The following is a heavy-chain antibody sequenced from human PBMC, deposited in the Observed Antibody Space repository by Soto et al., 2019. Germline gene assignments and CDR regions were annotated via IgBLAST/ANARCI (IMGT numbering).Heavy chain of an antibody. CDR2: ISGHNGNT. CDR3: ARDLYPLAYYFDY. J-gene: IGHJ4*02. V-gene: IGHV1-18*01. Sequence: QVQLVQSGAEVKKPGASVKVSGKASGYTFTNHGISWVRQAPGQGLEWLGWISGHNGNTKYAQRLQGRVTMTTDTSTSTAYMELRSLKSDDTAVYYCARDLYPLAYYFDYGGQGTLVTVSS. CDR1: GYTFTNHG.